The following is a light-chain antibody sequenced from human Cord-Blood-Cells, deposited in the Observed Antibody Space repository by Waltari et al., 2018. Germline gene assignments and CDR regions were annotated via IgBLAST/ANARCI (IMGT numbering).Light chain of an antibody. CDR3: QQYGSSPPT. J-gene: IGKJ3*01. Sequence: EIVLTQSPGTLSLSPGERATLSCRASQSVSSSYLAWYQQKPGQAPRHLIYGASSRATGIPDRFSGSGSGTDFTLTISRLEPEDVAVYYCQQYGSSPPTFGPGTKVDIK. CDR2: GAS. V-gene: IGKV3-20*01. CDR1: QSVSSSY.